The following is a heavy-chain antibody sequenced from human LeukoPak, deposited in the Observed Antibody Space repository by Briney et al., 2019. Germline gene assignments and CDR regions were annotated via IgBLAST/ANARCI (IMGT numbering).Heavy chain of an antibody. CDR1: GFTFSDYD. CDR3: GRDCPPLRTSSAGDL. V-gene: IGHV3-69-1*02. Sequence: GGSLRLSCSASGFTFSDYDMNWVRQAPGKGLEWVSSISGLSTHIYYGDSVKGRFSISRDNDKNSVYLQMNSLGVEDTAIYYCGRDCPPLRTSSAGDLWGQGILVTVSS. D-gene: IGHD3-16*01. J-gene: IGHJ4*02. CDR2: ISGLSTHI.